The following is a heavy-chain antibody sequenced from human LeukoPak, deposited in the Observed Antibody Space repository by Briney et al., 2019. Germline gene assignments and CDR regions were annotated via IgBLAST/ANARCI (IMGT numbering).Heavy chain of an antibody. J-gene: IGHJ4*02. CDR2: TYYTGST. V-gene: IGHV4-39*01. CDR1: GGSVSSYEYY. D-gene: IGHD3-9*01. CDR3: ARLSKGRYFDYIFDH. Sequence: PSETLSLTCTVSGGSVSSYEYYWGWIRQPPGKGLEWIGNTYYTGSTYYNPSLRSRVTMSVDTSKNQFSLKMSSVTAADTAVYYCARLSKGRYFDYIFDHWAQGTVVTVSS.